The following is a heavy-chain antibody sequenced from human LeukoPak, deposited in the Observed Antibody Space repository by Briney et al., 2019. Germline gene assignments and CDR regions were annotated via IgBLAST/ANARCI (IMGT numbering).Heavy chain of an antibody. V-gene: IGHV4-34*01. J-gene: IGHJ4*02. D-gene: IGHD1-26*01. CDR1: GGSFSSYY. CDR2: IYYSGST. Sequence: PSETLSLTCAVYGGSFSSYYWGWIRQPPGKGLEWIGSIYYSGSTNYNPSLKSRVTISVDTSKNQFSLKLSSVTAADTAVYYCATRDFSGRSRPPPIFDYWGQGTLVTVSS. CDR3: ATRDFSGRSRPPPIFDY.